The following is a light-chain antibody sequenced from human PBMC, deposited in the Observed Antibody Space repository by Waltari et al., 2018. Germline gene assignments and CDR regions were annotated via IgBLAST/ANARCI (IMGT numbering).Light chain of an antibody. CDR2: SAY. Sequence: EIVLTQSPGTLSLSPGERATLSCRASQSVSDSYLAWYQQKPGQAPRLLIYSAYHRAACLPDRFRGSGSGTDFTLTISRLEPGDFAVYYCQQYWSSFPWTFGQGTKVEI. CDR3: QQYWSSFPWT. CDR1: QSVSDSY. V-gene: IGKV3-20*01. J-gene: IGKJ1*01.